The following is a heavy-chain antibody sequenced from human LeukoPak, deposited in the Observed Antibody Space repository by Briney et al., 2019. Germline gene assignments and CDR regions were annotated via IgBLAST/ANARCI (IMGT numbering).Heavy chain of an antibody. Sequence: PGGSLRLSCAASGFTFSSYAMSWVRQAPGKGLEWVSYISSSSTTIYYADSVKGRFTISRDNAQNSLYLQMNSLRAEDTAVYYCARAGAYYLNWFDPWGQGTLVTVSS. D-gene: IGHD2/OR15-2a*01. CDR2: ISSSSTTI. CDR1: GFTFSSYA. CDR3: ARAGAYYLNWFDP. V-gene: IGHV3-48*01. J-gene: IGHJ5*02.